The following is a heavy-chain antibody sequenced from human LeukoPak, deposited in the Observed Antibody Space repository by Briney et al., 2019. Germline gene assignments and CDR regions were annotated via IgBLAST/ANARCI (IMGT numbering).Heavy chain of an antibody. V-gene: IGHV4-34*01. CDR2: INHSGST. D-gene: IGHD3-3*01. Sequence: SETLSLTCAVYGGSFSGYYWSSIRQPPGKGLEWIGEINHSGSTNYNPSLKSRVTISVDTYKNQFSLKLSSVTAADTAVYYCARGWGLYYDFWSGLISYWGQGTLVTVSS. J-gene: IGHJ4*02. CDR3: ARGWGLYYDFWSGLISY. CDR1: GGSFSGYY.